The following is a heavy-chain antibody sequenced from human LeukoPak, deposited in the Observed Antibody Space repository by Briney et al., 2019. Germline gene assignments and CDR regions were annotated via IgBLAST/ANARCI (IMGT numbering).Heavy chain of an antibody. V-gene: IGHV3-30*18. CDR3: AKDFSGFGELLFFFGMDV. J-gene: IGHJ6*02. D-gene: IGHD3-10*01. CDR1: GVTLSDYG. Sequence: GGSLRLSCAGSGVTLSDYGIHWVRQAPGKGLEWVAVISYDGSITFYGDSVKGRFTISRDNSKKTVDLRMNSLRAEDTAVYYCAKDFSGFGELLFFFGMDVWGQGTTVIVSS. CDR2: ISYDGSIT.